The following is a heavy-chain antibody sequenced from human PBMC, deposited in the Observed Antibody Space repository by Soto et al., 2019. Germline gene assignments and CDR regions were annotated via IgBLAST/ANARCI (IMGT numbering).Heavy chain of an antibody. J-gene: IGHJ4*02. V-gene: IGHV4-39*01. CDR1: GGSISSSSYY. CDR3: ARPRGGIDY. Sequence: SETLSITCTVSGGSISSSSYYWGWIRQPPGKGLEWIGSVYYSGSTYYNPSLKSRVTISVDTSKNQFSLKLSSVTAADTAVYYCARPRGGIDYWGQGTLVTVSS. CDR2: VYYSGST. D-gene: IGHD3-16*01.